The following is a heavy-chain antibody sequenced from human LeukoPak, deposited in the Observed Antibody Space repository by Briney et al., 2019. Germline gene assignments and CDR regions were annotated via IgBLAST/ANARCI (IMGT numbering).Heavy chain of an antibody. J-gene: IGHJ6*03. V-gene: IGHV1-69*04. D-gene: IGHD2-2*01. CDR2: IIPNLGIA. Sequence: SVTLSCKASGGTFTSNTISWVRQAQGQGHERMGRIIPNLGIANYEKKFQGRVAITADDSTSTDYMELSSLRSEDTAVYYCAGDPREYQLLEDDYYYYMDVWGKGTTVTVSS. CDR3: AGDPREYQLLEDDYYYYMDV. CDR1: GGTFTSNT.